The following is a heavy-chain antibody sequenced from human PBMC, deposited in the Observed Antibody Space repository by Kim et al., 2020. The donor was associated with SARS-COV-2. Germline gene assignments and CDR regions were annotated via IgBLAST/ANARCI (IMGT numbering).Heavy chain of an antibody. V-gene: IGHV3-30*04. J-gene: IGHJ4*02. CDR2: ISNDGKTK. CDR3: ARGAPFVLVAPDY. Sequence: GGSLRLSCAASGFTFSGSSMHWVRQAPGKGLEWVAVISNDGKTKYYADSVKGRFTISRDNSKNTMSLEMNSLRAEDAAVYHCARGAPFVLVAPDYWGQGTLVTVSS. CDR1: GFTFSGSS. D-gene: IGHD2-15*01.